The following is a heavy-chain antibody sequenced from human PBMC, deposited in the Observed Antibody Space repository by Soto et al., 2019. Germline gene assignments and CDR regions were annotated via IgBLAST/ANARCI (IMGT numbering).Heavy chain of an antibody. D-gene: IGHD3-16*01. Sequence: EFLKITCRSSGSSFTSYWIGWVRQMPGKGLEGMGIIYPGDSDTRYSPSFQGQVTISADKSISTAYLQWSSLKASDTAIYYCARHRPRGGGEIDYWGQGTLVTVSS. J-gene: IGHJ4*02. CDR3: ARHRPRGGGEIDY. CDR1: GSSFTSYW. V-gene: IGHV5-51*01. CDR2: IYPGDSDT.